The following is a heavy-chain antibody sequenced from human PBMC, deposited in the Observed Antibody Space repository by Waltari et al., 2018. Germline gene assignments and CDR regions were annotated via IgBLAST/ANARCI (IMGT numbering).Heavy chain of an antibody. CDR3: AREFDSSGYYYRAA. Sequence: QVQLQESGPRLVKPSETLSLTCTLSGDSISHYYWSWIRPPAGKGLEWIGRIDPSGTTNYNPSLKSRVTMSGDTSKNQFSLRLRSVTVADTAVYYCAREFDSSGYYYRAAWGQGALVTVSS. V-gene: IGHV4-4*07. CDR2: IDPSGTT. CDR1: GDSISHYY. J-gene: IGHJ5*02. D-gene: IGHD3-22*01.